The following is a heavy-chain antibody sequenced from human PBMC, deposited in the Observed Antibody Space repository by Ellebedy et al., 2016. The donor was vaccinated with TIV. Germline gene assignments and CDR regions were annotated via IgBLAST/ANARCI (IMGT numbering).Heavy chain of an antibody. V-gene: IGHV3-48*01. Sequence: GGSLRLXCAASGFTFSSYGMHWVRQAPGKGLEWVSYISSSSSTIYYADSVKGRFTISRDNAKNSLYLQMNSLRAEDTAVYYCARERRRLVLMVYATQGAKGAFDIWGQGTMVTVSS. CDR1: GFTFSSYG. J-gene: IGHJ3*02. CDR3: ARERRRLVLMVYATQGAKGAFDI. D-gene: IGHD2-8*01. CDR2: ISSSSSTI.